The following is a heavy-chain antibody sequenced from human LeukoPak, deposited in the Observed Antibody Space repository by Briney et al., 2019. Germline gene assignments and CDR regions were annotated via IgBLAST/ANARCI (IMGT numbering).Heavy chain of an antibody. CDR3: STGAKGYGMDV. V-gene: IGHV3-15*01. Sequence: GGSLRLSCAASGFTFSNARMSWVRQAPGKGLEWVGSIKRKNDGGPTDSAAPVNGRFTISRDDSKNTLYLQMNSLRTEDTALYYCSTGAKGYGMDVWGQGTTVTVSS. J-gene: IGHJ6*02. CDR1: GFTFSNAR. CDR2: IKRKNDGGPT.